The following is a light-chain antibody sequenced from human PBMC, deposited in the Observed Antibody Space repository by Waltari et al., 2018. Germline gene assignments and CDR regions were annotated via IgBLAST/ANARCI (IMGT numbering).Light chain of an antibody. CDR3: QQYNNWPPLT. J-gene: IGKJ4*01. V-gene: IGKV3-15*01. CDR2: HAS. CDR1: ESVGTN. Sequence: ETVMTQSPATLSVSPGESATLSCRATESVGTNLAWYLQKPGQHPRLLIYHASARATGVPNRFSGSGSGTEFTLTISSLQSEDFALYFCQQYNNWPPLTFGGGTKVEMK.